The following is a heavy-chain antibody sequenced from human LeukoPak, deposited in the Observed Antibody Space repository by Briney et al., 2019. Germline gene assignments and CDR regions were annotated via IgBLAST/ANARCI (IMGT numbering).Heavy chain of an antibody. V-gene: IGHV4-34*01. J-gene: IGHJ6*03. Sequence: SETLSLTCAVYGGSFSGYYWSWIRQPPGKGLEWIGEINHSGSTNYNPSLKSRVTISVDTSKNQFSLKVSSVTAADTAVYYCSGAGQYYDFWVSGYYYYMDVWGKGTTVTVSS. CDR2: INHSGST. CDR3: SGAGQYYDFWVSGYYYYMDV. CDR1: GGSFSGYY. D-gene: IGHD3-3*01.